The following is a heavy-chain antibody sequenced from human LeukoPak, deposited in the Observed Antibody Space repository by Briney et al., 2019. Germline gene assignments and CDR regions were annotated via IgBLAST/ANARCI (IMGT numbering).Heavy chain of an antibody. CDR3: AKDYCSSTSCYNNYFDY. J-gene: IGHJ4*02. D-gene: IGHD2-2*02. V-gene: IGHV3-30*02. Sequence: SGGSLRRSCAASGFTFSSYGMHWVRQAPGKGLEWVAFIRYDGSNKYYADSVKGRFTISRDNSKNTLYLRMNSLRAEDTAVYYCAKDYCSSTSCYNNYFDYWGQGTLVTVSS. CDR2: IRYDGSNK. CDR1: GFTFSSYG.